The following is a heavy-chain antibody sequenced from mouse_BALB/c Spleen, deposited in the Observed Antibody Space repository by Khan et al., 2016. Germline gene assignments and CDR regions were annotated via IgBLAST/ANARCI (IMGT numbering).Heavy chain of an antibody. CDR1: GYAFSGYW. V-gene: IGHV1-80*01. CDR3: ASGTPFAS. Sequence: VQLQESGAELVRPGSSVKISCKASGYAFSGYWMNWVKQRPGQGLEWLGQIYPGDGDTNYNGKFKGKATLTADKSSSTAYMQLSSLTSEDSAVYFWASGTPFASWGQGTLVTVSA. J-gene: IGHJ3*01. D-gene: IGHD1-1*02. CDR2: IYPGDGDT.